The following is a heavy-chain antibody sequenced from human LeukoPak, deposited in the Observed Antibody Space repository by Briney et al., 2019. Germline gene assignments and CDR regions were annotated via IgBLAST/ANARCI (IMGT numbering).Heavy chain of an antibody. J-gene: IGHJ4*02. CDR1: GFTFSSYA. V-gene: IGHV3-48*04. CDR2: ISSSGSTI. D-gene: IGHD6-6*01. CDR3: ASSGSSSSPYFDY. Sequence: GGSLRLSCSTSGFTFSSYALHWVRQAPGKGLEWVSYISSSGSTIYYADSVKGRFTISRDNAKNSLYLQMNSLRAEDTAVYYCASSGSSSSPYFDYWGQGTLVTVSS.